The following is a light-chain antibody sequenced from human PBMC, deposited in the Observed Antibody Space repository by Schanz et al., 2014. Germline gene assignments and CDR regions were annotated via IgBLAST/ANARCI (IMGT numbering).Light chain of an antibody. CDR1: EPVGSDY. CDR2: AAS. Sequence: EIVFTQSPSTLSLSPGEGVTLSCRASEPVGSDYVAWYQQKPDQAPRLLIDAASTRVTGVPDRFRGSGSVTKFTLTISSLEPEDSAVYYCHQYGTSWWTFGQGTKVEVK. J-gene: IGKJ1*01. V-gene: IGKV3-20*01. CDR3: HQYGTSWWT.